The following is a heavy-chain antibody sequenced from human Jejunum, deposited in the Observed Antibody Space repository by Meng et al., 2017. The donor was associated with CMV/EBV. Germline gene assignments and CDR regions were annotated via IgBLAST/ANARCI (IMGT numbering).Heavy chain of an antibody. CDR3: ARVSDFYDSRGYLYDRSLDK. Sequence: IHWVRQASGQGPEWMGLIKPDSGATNYAQNFRGRVTMTTDTSTTTAYMELSRLTSDDTAVYYCARVSDFYDSRGYLYDRSLDKWGQGTLVTVSS. J-gene: IGHJ4*02. CDR2: IKPDSGAT. V-gene: IGHV1-2*02. D-gene: IGHD3-22*01.